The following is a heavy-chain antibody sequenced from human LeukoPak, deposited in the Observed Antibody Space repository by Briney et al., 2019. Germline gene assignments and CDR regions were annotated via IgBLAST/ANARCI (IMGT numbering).Heavy chain of an antibody. D-gene: IGHD6-19*01. J-gene: IGHJ4*02. Sequence: SGGSLRLSCAASGFTFDDYGMSWVRQAPGKGLEWVSGINWNGGSTGYADSVKGRFTISRDNAKNSLYLQMNSLRAEDTALYYCARGGELYSSGWYETDYWGQGTLVTVSS. CDR1: GFTFDDYG. CDR3: ARGGELYSSGWYETDY. V-gene: IGHV3-20*04. CDR2: INWNGGST.